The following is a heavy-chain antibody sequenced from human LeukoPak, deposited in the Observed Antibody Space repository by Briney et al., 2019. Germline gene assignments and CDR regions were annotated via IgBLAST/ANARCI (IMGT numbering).Heavy chain of an antibody. CDR2: ISTSGGTT. D-gene: IGHD1-1*01. V-gene: IGHV3-23*01. Sequence: GGSLRLSCAASGFTFSDYTMTWVRQAPGKGLEWVSVISTSGGTTFYADSVKGRFTISRDNSKNMLYLQMNSLRAEDTAVYYCAIGGIGYITDYWGQGTLVTVSS. CDR1: GFTFSDYT. J-gene: IGHJ4*02. CDR3: AIGGIGYITDY.